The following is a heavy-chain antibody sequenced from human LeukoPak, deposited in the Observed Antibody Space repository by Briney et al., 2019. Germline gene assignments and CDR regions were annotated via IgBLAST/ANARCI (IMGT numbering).Heavy chain of an antibody. J-gene: IGHJ5*02. CDR3: ARMVGWFDP. V-gene: IGHV4-59*01. CDR2: IYYSGST. CDR1: GGSISSYY. Sequence: SETLSLTCTVSGGSISSYYWSWIRQPPGKGLEWIGYIYYSGSTNYNPSLKSRVTISVDTSKNQLSLKLSSVTAADTAVYYCARMVGWFDPWGQGTLVTVSS. D-gene: IGHD3-10*01.